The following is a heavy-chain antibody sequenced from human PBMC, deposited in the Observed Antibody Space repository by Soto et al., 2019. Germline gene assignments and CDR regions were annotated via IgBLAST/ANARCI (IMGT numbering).Heavy chain of an antibody. CDR1: GGSISSGGYY. V-gene: IGHV4-31*03. CDR3: ARVSRLGYCSGGSCYSGAFDI. CDR2: IYYSGST. J-gene: IGHJ3*02. D-gene: IGHD2-15*01. Sequence: QVQLQESGLGLVKPSQTLSLTCTVSGGSISSGGYYWSWIRQHPGKGLEWIGYIYYSGSTYYNPSLKSRVTISVDTSKNQFSLKLSSVTAADTAVYYCARVSRLGYCSGGSCYSGAFDIWGQGTMVTVSS.